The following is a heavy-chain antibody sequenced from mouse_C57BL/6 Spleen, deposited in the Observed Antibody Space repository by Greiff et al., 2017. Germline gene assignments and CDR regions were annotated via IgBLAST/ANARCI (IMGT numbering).Heavy chain of an antibody. D-gene: IGHD2-3*01. J-gene: IGHJ2*01. CDR1: GYTFTGYW. CDR2: IFPGSGST. V-gene: IGHV1-9*01. CDR3: ARIYDGYMDY. Sequence: QVQLQQSGAELMKPGASVKLSCKATGYTFTGYWIEWVKQRPGHGLEWIGEIFPGSGSTNYNQKFKGRATFTADTSSNTAYMQLSCLTTEDSAIYYCARIYDGYMDYWGQGTTLTVSS.